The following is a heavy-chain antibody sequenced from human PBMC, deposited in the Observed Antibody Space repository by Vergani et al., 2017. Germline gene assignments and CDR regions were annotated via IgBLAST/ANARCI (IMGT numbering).Heavy chain of an antibody. J-gene: IGHJ4*02. V-gene: IGHV3-21*01. CDR2: ISSSNSFI. D-gene: IGHD6-6*01. CDR3: ARDQVFGSSAFDS. CDR1: GFTFSSYS. Sequence: EVQLVESGGGLVKPGGSLRLSCAASGFTFSSYSMNWVRQAPGKGLEWVSSISSSNSFIYYADSVKGRFTISRDNAKNSLYLQMNSLRAEDTAVYYCARDQVFGSSAFDSWGQGTLVTVSS.